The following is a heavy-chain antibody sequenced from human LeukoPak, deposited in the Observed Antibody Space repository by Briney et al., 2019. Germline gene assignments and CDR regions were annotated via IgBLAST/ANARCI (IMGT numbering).Heavy chain of an antibody. V-gene: IGHV1-46*01. D-gene: IGHD2-2*02. CDR3: ARRYCSSTSCYIPFDY. CDR1: GYTFTSYY. CDR2: INPSGGST. J-gene: IGHJ4*02. Sequence: ASVKVSCKASGYTFTSYYMHWVRQAPGQGLEWMGIINPSGGSTSYAQKFQGRVTMTRDMSTSTVYMELSSLRSGDTAVYYCARRYCSSTSCYIPFDYWGQGTLVTVSS.